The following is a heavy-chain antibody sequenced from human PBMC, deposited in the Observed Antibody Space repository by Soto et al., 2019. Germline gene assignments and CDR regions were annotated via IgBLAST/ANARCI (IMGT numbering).Heavy chain of an antibody. J-gene: IGHJ3*02. CDR1: GGSISSYY. V-gene: IGHV4-59*08. Sequence: QVQLQESGPGLVKPSETLSLTCTVSGGSISSYYWSWIRQPPGKGLEWIGYIYYSGSTNYNPSLKSRVTISVDTSKNQFSLKLSSVTAADTAVYYCARHFGVVAANGFSTGENAFDIWGQGTMVTVSS. D-gene: IGHD2-15*01. CDR2: IYYSGST. CDR3: ARHFGVVAANGFSTGENAFDI.